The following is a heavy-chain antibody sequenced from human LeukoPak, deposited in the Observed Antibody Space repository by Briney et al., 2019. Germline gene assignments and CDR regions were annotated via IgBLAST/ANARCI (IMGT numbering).Heavy chain of an antibody. CDR2: IYYSGST. CDR1: GGSISSGGYY. V-gene: IGHV4-31*03. J-gene: IGHJ4*02. Sequence: SETLSPTCTVSGGSISSGGYYWSWIRQHPGKGLEWIGYIYYSGSTYYNPSLKSRVTISVDTSKNQFSLKLSSVTAADTAVYYCARTSIAVAGSFDYWGQGTLVTVSS. D-gene: IGHD6-19*01. CDR3: ARTSIAVAGSFDY.